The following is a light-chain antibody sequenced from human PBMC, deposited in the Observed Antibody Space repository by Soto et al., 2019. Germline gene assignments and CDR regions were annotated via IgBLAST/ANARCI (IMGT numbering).Light chain of an antibody. CDR1: QSVSSSY. CDR3: EQYGSSRTST. J-gene: IGKJ1*01. V-gene: IGKV3-20*01. CDR2: VAS. Sequence: EIVLTQSPGTLSLSPGERATLSCRASQSVSSSYLARYQQKPGQAPRLLIYVASSRATGIPDRFSGSGSGNDFTITISRVEPEDFAVYYWEQYGSSRTSTFGQGTKVVIK.